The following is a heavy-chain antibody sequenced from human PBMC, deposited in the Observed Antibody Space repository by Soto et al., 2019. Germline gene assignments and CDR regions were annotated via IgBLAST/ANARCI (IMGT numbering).Heavy chain of an antibody. Sequence: QVQLQESGPGLVKPSQTLSLTCTVSGGSISSGGYYWSWIRQHPGKGLEWIGYIYYSGSTYYNPSLKSRVTISVDTSKNQFPLKLSSVTAADTAVYYCARDEKRAAAGAYYYYGMDVWGQGTTVTVSS. D-gene: IGHD6-13*01. J-gene: IGHJ6*02. CDR2: IYYSGST. CDR1: GGSISSGGYY. V-gene: IGHV4-31*03. CDR3: ARDEKRAAAGAYYYYGMDV.